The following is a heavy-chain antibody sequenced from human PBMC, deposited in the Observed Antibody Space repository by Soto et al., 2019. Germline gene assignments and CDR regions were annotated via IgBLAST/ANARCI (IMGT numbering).Heavy chain of an antibody. V-gene: IGHV3-7*05. D-gene: IGHD3-10*01. CDR1: GFTFSTYW. CDR3: VAGSCWLSDY. J-gene: IGHJ4*02. Sequence: EVQLVESGGGLVQPGGSLRLTCAASGFTFSTYWMNWVRLAPGKGLEWVANIEKDGSETRSMDSVKGRFPISRDNAKTSLAQQLSSPRADDTAVWYSVAGSCWLSDYGGQATELTVSS. CDR2: IEKDGSET.